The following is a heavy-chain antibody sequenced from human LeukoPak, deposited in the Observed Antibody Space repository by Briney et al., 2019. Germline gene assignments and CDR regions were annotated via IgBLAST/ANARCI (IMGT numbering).Heavy chain of an antibody. CDR1: GFSFSSYD. CDR3: TTITVASHFDY. J-gene: IGHJ4*02. CDR2: IRYDGHNK. Sequence: GWSLRLSCAASGFSFSSYDMYWVRQAPGKGLEGVAFIRYDGHNKYYADSVKGRFTISRDNSESTLYLQLNSLRAEDTAVYYCTTITVASHFDYWGTGTLVTVSS. V-gene: IGHV3-30*02. D-gene: IGHD6-19*01.